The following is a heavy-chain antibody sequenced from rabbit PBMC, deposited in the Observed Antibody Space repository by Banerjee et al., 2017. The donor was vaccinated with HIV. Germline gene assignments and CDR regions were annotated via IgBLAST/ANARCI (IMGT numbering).Heavy chain of an antibody. CDR3: ARTLRSYGGYAGYGYVFNL. J-gene: IGHJ4*01. CDR2: IDAGSSGST. V-gene: IGHV1S40*01. Sequence: QSLEESGGDLVKPGASLTLTCTGSGFSFSSSYYMCWVRQAPGKGLEWIACIDAGSSGSTYYASWAKGRFTISKTSSTTVTLQMTSLTAADTATYFCARTLRSYGGYAGYGYVFNLWGPGTLVTVS. CDR1: GFSFSSSYY. D-gene: IGHD6-1*01.